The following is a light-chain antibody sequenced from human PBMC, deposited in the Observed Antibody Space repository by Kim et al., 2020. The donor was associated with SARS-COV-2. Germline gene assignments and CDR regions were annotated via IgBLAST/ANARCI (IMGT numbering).Light chain of an antibody. V-gene: IGKV3-20*01. CDR1: QSVISSS. Sequence: SPGEGPTPSCRASQSVISSSLAWYQKKSGQAPRLLIDDASSRATGIPDRFSGSGSGTDFTLTISRLEPGDFAVYYCQQYATSPVTFGGGTKVDIK. J-gene: IGKJ4*01. CDR2: DAS. CDR3: QQYATSPVT.